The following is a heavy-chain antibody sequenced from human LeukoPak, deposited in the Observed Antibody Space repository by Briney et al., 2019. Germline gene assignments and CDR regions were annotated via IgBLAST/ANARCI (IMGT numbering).Heavy chain of an antibody. CDR2: IKSETDGGTA. CDR1: GFTFSDAW. V-gene: IGHV3-15*01. CDR3: VTELKYDRNWWGYVHH. Sequence: PGGSLRLSCAASGFTFSDAWMTWVRQAPGEGLEWVGRIKSETDGGTADYPAPVKGRFTVSRDDSKNMLYLQINNLKTEDTAIYYCVTELKYDRNWWGYVHHWGQGTLVTVSS. D-gene: IGHD2-8*02. J-gene: IGHJ1*01.